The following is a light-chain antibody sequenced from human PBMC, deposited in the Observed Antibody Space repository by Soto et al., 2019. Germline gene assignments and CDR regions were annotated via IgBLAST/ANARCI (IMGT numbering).Light chain of an antibody. CDR3: QQYNGFSRT. V-gene: IGKV1-5*03. J-gene: IGKJ1*01. CDR1: QSIDYW. Sequence: SVGDRVTITCRASQSIDYWLAWYQQKPGKPPKLLIYKASSLETGVPPRFTGSGSGTEFTLTISSLQVDDFATYYCQQYNGFSRTFGQGTKVDIK. CDR2: KAS.